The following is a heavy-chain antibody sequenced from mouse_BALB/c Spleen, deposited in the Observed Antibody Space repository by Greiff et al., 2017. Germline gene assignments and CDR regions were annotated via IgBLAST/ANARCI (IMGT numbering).Heavy chain of an antibody. Sequence: EVKLMESGAELVKPGASVKLSCTASGFNIKDTYMHWVKQRPEQGLEWIGRIDPANGNTKYDPKFQGKATITADTSSNTAYLQLSSLTSEDTAVYYCAKGAYGNYYFDYWGQGTTLTVSS. CDR3: AKGAYGNYYFDY. CDR2: IDPANGNT. CDR1: GFNIKDTY. V-gene: IGHV14-3*02. D-gene: IGHD2-10*02. J-gene: IGHJ2*01.